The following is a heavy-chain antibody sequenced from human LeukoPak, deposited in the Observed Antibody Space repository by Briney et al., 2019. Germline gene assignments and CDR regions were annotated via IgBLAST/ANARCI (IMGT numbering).Heavy chain of an antibody. D-gene: IGHD6-19*01. Sequence: PGRSLRLSCAASGFTFSSYAMHWVRQAPGKGLEWVAVISYDGSNKYYADSVKGRFTLSRDNSKNTLYLQMNSLRAEDTAVYYCARAAVDHGLCIDYWGQGTLVTVSS. CDR1: GFTFSSYA. CDR2: ISYDGSNK. CDR3: ARAAVDHGLCIDY. V-gene: IGHV3-30*04. J-gene: IGHJ4*02.